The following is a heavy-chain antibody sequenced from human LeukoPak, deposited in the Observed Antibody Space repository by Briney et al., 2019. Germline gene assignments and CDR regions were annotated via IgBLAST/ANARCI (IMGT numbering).Heavy chain of an antibody. CDR1: GYTFTNYG. CDR3: ATWGLHFDI. D-gene: IGHD3-16*01. CDR2: ISAYNGKT. V-gene: IGHV1-18*01. J-gene: IGHJ3*02. Sequence: ASVKVSCKASGYTFTNYGITWVRQAPGQGLEWMGWISAYNGKTNYAQKLQGRVTMTTDTSTTTAYMELRSLRSDDTAVYFCATWGLHFDIWGQGTMVIVAS.